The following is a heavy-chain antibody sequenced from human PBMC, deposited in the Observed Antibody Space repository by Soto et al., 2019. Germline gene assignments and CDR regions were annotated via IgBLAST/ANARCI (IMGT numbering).Heavy chain of an antibody. CDR3: ARAGAAPYSYYGMDV. D-gene: IGHD2-15*01. CDR2: ISTYNGDT. J-gene: IGHJ6*02. V-gene: IGHV1-18*01. CDR1: GYTFSTSG. Sequence: QVQLVQSGAEVRKPGASVKVSCKASGYTFSTSGMSWLRQAPGQGLEWMGWISTYNGDTNDAPKFQDRGTMTSDTSTSTVDMELRSLRSDDTAVYYCARAGAAPYSYYGMDVWGQGTRVTVSS.